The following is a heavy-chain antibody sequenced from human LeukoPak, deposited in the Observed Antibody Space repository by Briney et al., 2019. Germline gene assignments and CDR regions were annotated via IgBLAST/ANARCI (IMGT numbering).Heavy chain of an antibody. V-gene: IGHV3-66*01. J-gene: IGHJ4*02. CDR3: AREDYYFDSSGTHYFDY. Sequence: GGSLRLSCAASGFTVRSNYMSCVRQAPGKGLECVSVIYSGGSTYHADSVKGRFTISRDDSNNTLFLKMNSLRAEDTAVYYCAREDYYFDSSGTHYFDYWGQGTLLTVSS. CDR1: GFTVRSNY. D-gene: IGHD3-22*01. CDR2: IYSGGST.